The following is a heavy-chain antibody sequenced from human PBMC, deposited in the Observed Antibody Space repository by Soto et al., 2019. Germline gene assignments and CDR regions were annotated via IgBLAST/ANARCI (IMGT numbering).Heavy chain of an antibody. D-gene: IGHD1-1*01. J-gene: IGHJ6*02. Sequence: PXGSLVLSCAASGFTFSSYAMSWVRQAPGKGLEWVSAISGSGGSTYYADSVKGRFTISRDNSKNTLYLQMNSLRAEDTAVYYCAKQLERVYYYGMDVWGQGTTVTVSS. V-gene: IGHV3-23*01. CDR1: GFTFSSYA. CDR3: AKQLERVYYYGMDV. CDR2: ISGSGGST.